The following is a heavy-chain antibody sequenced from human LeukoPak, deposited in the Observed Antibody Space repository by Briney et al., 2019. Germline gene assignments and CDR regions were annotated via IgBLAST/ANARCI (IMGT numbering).Heavy chain of an antibody. D-gene: IGHD3-3*01. CDR3: ANGFLEWYFDY. J-gene: IGHJ4*02. V-gene: IGHV4-34*01. CDR1: GGSFSGYY. CDR2: INHSGST. Sequence: PSETLSLTCAVYGGSFSGYYWSWIRQPPGKGLEWIGEINHSGSTNYNPSLKSRVTISVDTSKNQFSLKLSSVTAADTAVYYCANGFLEWYFDYWGQGTLVTVSS.